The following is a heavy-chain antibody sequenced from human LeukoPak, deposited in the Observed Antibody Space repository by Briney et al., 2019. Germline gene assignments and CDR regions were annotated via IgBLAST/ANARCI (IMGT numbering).Heavy chain of an antibody. V-gene: IGHV1-69*13. CDR3: ARVYLKRGYYDSSAYFSFDY. D-gene: IGHD3-22*01. Sequence: ASVKVSCKAPGGTFIRYAISWVRQAPGQGLEWMGGIIPIFGTANYAQKFQGRITITADDSTSTAYMELSSLRSEDTAVYYCARVYLKRGYYDSSAYFSFDYWGQGTLVTVSS. CDR2: IIPIFGTA. J-gene: IGHJ4*02. CDR1: GGTFIRYA.